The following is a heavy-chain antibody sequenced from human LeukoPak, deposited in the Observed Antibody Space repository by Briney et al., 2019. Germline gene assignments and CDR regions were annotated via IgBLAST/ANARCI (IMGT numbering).Heavy chain of an antibody. D-gene: IGHD2-8*01. V-gene: IGHV3-7*03. Sequence: GGSLRLSCAASEFTLSGFWMSWVRQAPGKGLEWVANIKEDGSEKYYVDSVKGRFTISRDNAKISLYLQMNSLRAEDTAVYYCAKEAGYCTNGVCSDAFDIWGQGTMVTVSS. CDR3: AKEAGYCTNGVCSDAFDI. CDR1: EFTLSGFW. J-gene: IGHJ3*02. CDR2: IKEDGSEK.